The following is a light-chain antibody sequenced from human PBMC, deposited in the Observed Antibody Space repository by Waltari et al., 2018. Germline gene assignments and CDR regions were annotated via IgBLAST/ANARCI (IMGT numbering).Light chain of an antibody. CDR2: KAS. Sequence: DIQMTQSPSTLSASVGDRVTITCRASQSLNDWLAWYQQKPGKAPKLLIYKASSLETGVPSRFSGSGSGTEFTLSISSLQPDDFATYYCQHYISYSWTFGQGTKVEIK. CDR1: QSLNDW. CDR3: QHYISYSWT. V-gene: IGKV1-5*03. J-gene: IGKJ1*01.